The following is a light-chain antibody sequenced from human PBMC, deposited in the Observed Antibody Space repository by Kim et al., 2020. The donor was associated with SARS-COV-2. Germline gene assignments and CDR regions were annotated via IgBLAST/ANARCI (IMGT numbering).Light chain of an antibody. CDR2: DNN. V-gene: IGLV1-51*01. CDR3: GTWDNSLSGWV. CDR1: TSNIGNNY. Sequence: QSVLTQPPSVSTAPGQKVTISCSGSTSNIGNNYVSWYQQFPGTAPKLLIYDNNERPSGIPDRFSGSKSGTSATLGITGLQTGDEADYYCGTWDNSLSGWVFGGGTKLTVL. J-gene: IGLJ3*02.